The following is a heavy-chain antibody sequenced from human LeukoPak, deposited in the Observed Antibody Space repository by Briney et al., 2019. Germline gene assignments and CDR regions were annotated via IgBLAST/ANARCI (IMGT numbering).Heavy chain of an antibody. Sequence: GRSLXLSCAASGFTFSSYAMHWVRQAPGKGLEWVAVISYDGSNKYYADSVKGRFTISRDNSKNTLYLQMNSLRAEDTAVYYCARAPPVVVTAILYYWGQGTLVTVSS. V-gene: IGHV3-30-3*01. J-gene: IGHJ4*02. CDR1: GFTFSSYA. CDR3: ARAPPVVVTAILYY. D-gene: IGHD2-21*02. CDR2: ISYDGSNK.